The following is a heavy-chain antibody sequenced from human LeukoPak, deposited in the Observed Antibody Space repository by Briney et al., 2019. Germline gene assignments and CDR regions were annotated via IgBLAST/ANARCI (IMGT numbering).Heavy chain of an antibody. J-gene: IGHJ4*02. D-gene: IGHD5-18*01. CDR3: ARVRLWLDY. CDR1: GGSISSYY. Sequence: SETLSLTCTVSGGSISSYYWSWIRQPPEKGLEWIGYIYYSGSTNYNPSLKSRVTISVDTSKNQFSLKLSSVTAADTAVYYCARVRLWLDYWGQGTLVTVSS. V-gene: IGHV4-59*01. CDR2: IYYSGST.